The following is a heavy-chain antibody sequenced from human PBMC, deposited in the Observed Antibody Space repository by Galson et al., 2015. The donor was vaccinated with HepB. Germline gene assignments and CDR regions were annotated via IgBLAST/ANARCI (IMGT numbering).Heavy chain of an antibody. CDR3: ARGPLSTVTTTLPFDY. CDR1: GYTFTRYA. CDR2: INAGNGNT. J-gene: IGHJ4*02. D-gene: IGHD4-17*01. V-gene: IGHV1-3*01. Sequence: SVKVSCKASGYTFTRYAMHWVRQAPGQRLEWMGWINAGNGNTKYSQKFQGRVTITRDTSASTAYMELSSLRSEDTAVYYCARGPLSTVTTTLPFDYWGQGTLVTVSS.